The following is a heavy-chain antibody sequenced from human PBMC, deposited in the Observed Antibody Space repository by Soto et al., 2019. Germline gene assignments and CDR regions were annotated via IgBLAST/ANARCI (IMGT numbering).Heavy chain of an antibody. CDR3: ARAPRRAGIVLLDY. J-gene: IGHJ4*02. V-gene: IGHV3-30*03. D-gene: IGHD2-15*01. CDR1: GFSFRNYA. CDR2: TSFDGFNQ. Sequence: GGSLRVSCAASGFSFRNYAMQWVRQAAGKGLEWVALTSFDGFNQYYGKSVERRSTISRDNSKNILYLDMDRLRPEDSAIYFSARAPRRAGIVLLDYWGQGTLVTVSS.